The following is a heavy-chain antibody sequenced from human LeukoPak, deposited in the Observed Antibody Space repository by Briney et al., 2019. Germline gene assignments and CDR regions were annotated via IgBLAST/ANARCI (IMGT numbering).Heavy chain of an antibody. V-gene: IGHV3-33*01. D-gene: IGHD6-13*01. Sequence: QSGGSLRLSCEASGFTFRSFGFHWVRQAPGKGLEWVALMWFDGTKTYYADSVKGRFSVSRDNSKNTVYLQMNSLRVEDTAVYYCARHGIAALTDAFDIWGQGTAVSVSS. CDR1: GFTFRSFG. J-gene: IGHJ3*02. CDR3: ARHGIAALTDAFDI. CDR2: MWFDGTKT.